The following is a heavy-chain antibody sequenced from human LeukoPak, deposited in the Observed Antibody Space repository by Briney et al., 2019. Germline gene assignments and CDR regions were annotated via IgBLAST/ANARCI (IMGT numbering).Heavy chain of an antibody. CDR2: IIPILGIA. J-gene: IGHJ4*02. CDR1: GGTFTSYT. CDR3: ARSSAGVGATNLDY. D-gene: IGHD1-26*01. Sequence: GASVKVSCKASGGTFTSYTISWVRQAPGQGLEWMGRIIPILGIANYAQKFQGRVTITADKSTSTAYMELSSLRSEDTAVYYCARSSAGVGATNLDYWGQGTLVSVSS. V-gene: IGHV1-69*02.